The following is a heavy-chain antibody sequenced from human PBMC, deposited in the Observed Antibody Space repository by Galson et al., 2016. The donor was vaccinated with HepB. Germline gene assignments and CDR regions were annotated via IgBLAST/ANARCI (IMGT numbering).Heavy chain of an antibody. D-gene: IGHD5-12*01. Sequence: TLSLTCTVSGASISSDIHYWNWIRQPAGKGLEWVGRIYVSGTTSYNPSLKSRVTISIDTSNNQFSLKMHSLTAADTAVYYCAAGNGGYLSYFDYWGRGTLVTVSS. J-gene: IGHJ4*02. CDR1: GASISSDIHY. V-gene: IGHV4-61*02. CDR3: AAGNGGYLSYFDY. CDR2: IYVSGTT.